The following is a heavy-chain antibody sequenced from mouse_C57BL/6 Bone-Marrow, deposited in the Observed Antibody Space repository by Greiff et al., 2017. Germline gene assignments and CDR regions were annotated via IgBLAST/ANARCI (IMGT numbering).Heavy chain of an antibody. V-gene: IGHV7-1*01. CDR3: ARDWGYGSSIWYFDV. Sequence: EVQRVESGGGLVQSGRSLRLSCATSGFTFSDFYMEWVRQAPGKGLEWIAASRNKANDYTTEYSASVKGRFIVSRDTSQSILYLQMNALRAEDTAIYYCARDWGYGSSIWYFDVWGTGTTVTVSS. CDR2: SRNKANDYTT. CDR1: GFTFSDFY. J-gene: IGHJ1*03. D-gene: IGHD1-1*01.